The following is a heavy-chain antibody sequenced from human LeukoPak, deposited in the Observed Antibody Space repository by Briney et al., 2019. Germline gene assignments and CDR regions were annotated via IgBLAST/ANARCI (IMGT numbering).Heavy chain of an antibody. J-gene: IGHJ6*03. CDR1: GGSISSYY. V-gene: IGHV4-59*01. CDR3: ARADSSIAARLSRSSIFNYYYYMDV. D-gene: IGHD6-6*01. CDR2: IHYSGNT. Sequence: PSETLSLTCTVSGGSISSYYWSWIRQPPGKGLEWIGYIHYSGNTNYNPSLKSRVTISLVTSKNQFSLKLSSVTAADTAVYYCARADSSIAARLSRSSIFNYYYYMDVWGKGTTVTVSS.